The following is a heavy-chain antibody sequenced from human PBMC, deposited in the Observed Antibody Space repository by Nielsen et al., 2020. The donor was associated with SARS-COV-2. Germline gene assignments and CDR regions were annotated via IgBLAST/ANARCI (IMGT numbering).Heavy chain of an antibody. Sequence: GESLKISCAASGFTFSSYAMHWVRQAPGKGLEWVAVISYDGSNKYYADSVKGRFTISRDNSKNTLYLQMNSLRAEDTAVYYCARGNGWGSHFDYWGQGTLVTVSS. V-gene: IGHV3-30-3*01. CDR3: ARGNGWGSHFDY. J-gene: IGHJ4*02. D-gene: IGHD7-27*01. CDR1: GFTFSSYA. CDR2: ISYDGSNK.